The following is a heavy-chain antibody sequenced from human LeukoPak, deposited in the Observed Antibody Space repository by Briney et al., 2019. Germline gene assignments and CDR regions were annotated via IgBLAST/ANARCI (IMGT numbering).Heavy chain of an antibody. CDR3: ARGWFGEFSYYYYYYMDV. Sequence: GGSLRLSCAASGFTVSSNYMSWVRQAPGKGLEWVSVIYSGGSTYYADSVKGRFTISRDNSKNTLYLQMNSLRAEDTAVYYCARGWFGEFSYYYYYYMDVWGKGTTVTVSS. CDR1: GFTVSSNY. CDR2: IYSGGST. J-gene: IGHJ6*03. V-gene: IGHV3-53*01. D-gene: IGHD3-10*01.